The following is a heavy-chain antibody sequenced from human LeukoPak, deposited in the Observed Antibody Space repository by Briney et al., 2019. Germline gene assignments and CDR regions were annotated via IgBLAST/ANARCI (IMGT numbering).Heavy chain of an antibody. CDR2: ISDSGGST. V-gene: IGHV3-23*01. CDR1: GFTFSSYV. D-gene: IGHD3-22*01. CDR3: AKHDRSGYYYFDY. J-gene: IGHJ4*02. Sequence: GGSLRLSCAASGFTFSSYVMSWVRQSPGKGLEWVSAISDSGGSTYYADSMKGRFTISRDNSKNTLYLQMNSLRAEDTAVYYCAKHDRSGYYYFDYWGQGTLVTVSS.